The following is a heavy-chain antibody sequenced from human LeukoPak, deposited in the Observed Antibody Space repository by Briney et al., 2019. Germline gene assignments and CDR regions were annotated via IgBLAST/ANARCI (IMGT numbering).Heavy chain of an antibody. CDR3: AKEEKRSRWELPLYYFDY. J-gene: IGHJ4*02. V-gene: IGHV1-2*02. Sequence: ASVKVSCKASGYTFTGYYMHWVRQAPGQGLEWMGWINPNSGGTNYAQKFQGRVTMTRDTSISTAYMELSRLRSDDTAVYYCAKEEKRSRWELPLYYFDYWGQGTLVTVSS. CDR1: GYTFTGYY. D-gene: IGHD1-26*01. CDR2: INPNSGGT.